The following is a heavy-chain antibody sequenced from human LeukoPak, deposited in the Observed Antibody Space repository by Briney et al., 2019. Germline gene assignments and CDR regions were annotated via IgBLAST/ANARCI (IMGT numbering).Heavy chain of an antibody. J-gene: IGHJ4*02. CDR3: VKIVMAGGYFDY. CDR2: ISSNGATT. D-gene: IGHD3-16*01. Sequence: GGSLRLSCSASGFTFSSYAMHWVRQAPGKGLEYVSTISSNGATTYYADSVKGRFTISRDNSKNTLYFQMSSLRPEDTAVYYCVKIVMAGGYFDYWGQGTLVTVSS. CDR1: GFTFSSYA. V-gene: IGHV3-64*05.